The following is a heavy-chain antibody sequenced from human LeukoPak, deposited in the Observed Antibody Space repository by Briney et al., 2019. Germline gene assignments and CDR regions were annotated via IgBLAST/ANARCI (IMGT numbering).Heavy chain of an antibody. Sequence: PGGSLRLSCAASGFTFSSYSMNWVRQAPGKGLEWVSSISSSSSYIYYADSVKGRFTISRDNAKNSLYLQMNSLRAEDTAVYYCARDGGSAATITNWFDPWGQGTLVTVSS. CDR2: ISSSSSYI. V-gene: IGHV3-21*01. J-gene: IGHJ5*02. CDR1: GFTFSSYS. D-gene: IGHD5-12*01. CDR3: ARDGGSAATITNWFDP.